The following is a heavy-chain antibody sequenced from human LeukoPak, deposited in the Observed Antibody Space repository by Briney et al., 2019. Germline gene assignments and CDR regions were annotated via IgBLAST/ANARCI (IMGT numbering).Heavy chain of an antibody. D-gene: IGHD2-2*01. CDR1: GFTFSSYT. CDR2: ISGSSTTI. V-gene: IGHV3-48*02. CDR3: ARDVLSYGDSGVDY. Sequence: GGSLRLSCAASGFTFSSYTMTWVRQAPGKGLEWVSYISGSSTTIYYADSVKGRFTISRDNAKNSLYLQMNSLRDEGTAVYYCARDVLSYGDSGVDYWGQGTLVTVSS. J-gene: IGHJ4*02.